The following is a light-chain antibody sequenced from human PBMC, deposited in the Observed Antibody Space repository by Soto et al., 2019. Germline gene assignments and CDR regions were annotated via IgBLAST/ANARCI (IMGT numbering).Light chain of an antibody. CDR1: QSVSSNY. J-gene: IGKJ1*01. CDR3: QQYGSSPTWT. Sequence: IVLTQSPGTLSLSPGERATLSCRASQSVSSNYLAWYQQKPGQAPRLLIYGASSRATGIPDRFSGSGSGTDFTLTISRLEPEDFAVYYCQQYGSSPTWTFGQGTKVDIK. CDR2: GAS. V-gene: IGKV3-20*01.